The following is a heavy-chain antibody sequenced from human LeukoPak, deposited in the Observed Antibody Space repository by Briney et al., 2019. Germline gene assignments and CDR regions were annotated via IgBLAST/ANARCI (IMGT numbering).Heavy chain of an antibody. D-gene: IGHD2-15*01. V-gene: IGHV1-69*13. J-gene: IGHJ6*02. Sequence: SVKVSCKASGGTFSSYAISWVRQAPGQGLEWTGGIIPIFGTANYAQKFQGRVTITADESTSTAYMELSSLRSEDTAVYYCASPVAVAAPDYYYGMDVWGQGTTVTVSS. CDR2: IIPIFGTA. CDR1: GGTFSSYA. CDR3: ASPVAVAAPDYYYGMDV.